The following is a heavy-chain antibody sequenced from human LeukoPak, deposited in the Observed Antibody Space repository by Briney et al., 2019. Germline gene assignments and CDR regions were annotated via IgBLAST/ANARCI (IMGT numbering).Heavy chain of an antibody. V-gene: IGHV3-7*01. J-gene: IGHJ4*02. CDR2: IKPDGSEE. Sequence: GGSLRLSCAASGFTFSSSWMSWVRQAPEKGLEWVANIKPDGSEEHSVDSVKGRFTISRDNAQNTLYLQMNSLRAEDTAVYYCVRDNSAVTTNFDYWGQGTLVTVSS. CDR3: VRDNSAVTTNFDY. D-gene: IGHD4-17*01. CDR1: GFTFSSSW.